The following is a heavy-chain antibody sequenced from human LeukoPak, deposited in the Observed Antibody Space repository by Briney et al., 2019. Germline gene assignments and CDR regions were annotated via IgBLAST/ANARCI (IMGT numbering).Heavy chain of an antibody. V-gene: IGHV4-59*08. Sequence: SETLSLTCTVSGGSISGNYWSWIRHPPGKGLEWIGHIYSSGSTNYNPSLKSRVTISADTSKNHFSLNLRSVTAADTALYFCARQSGWQTFYYFDRWGQGTLVTVSS. CDR1: GGSISGNY. D-gene: IGHD3-9*01. CDR2: IYSSGST. J-gene: IGHJ4*02. CDR3: ARQSGWQTFYYFDR.